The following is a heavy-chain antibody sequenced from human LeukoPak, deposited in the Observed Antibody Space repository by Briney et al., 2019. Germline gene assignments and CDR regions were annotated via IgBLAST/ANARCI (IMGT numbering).Heavy chain of an antibody. CDR3: AKDRLYYYDSSGYYFPSYFDY. CDR1: GFTFSSYA. D-gene: IGHD3-22*01. Sequence: PGGSLRLSCAASGFTFSSYAMHWVRQAPGKGLEWVAVISYDGSNKYYADSVKGRFTISRDNSKNTLYLQMNSLRAEDTAVYYCAKDRLYYYDSSGYYFPSYFDYWGQGTLVTVSS. CDR2: ISYDGSNK. V-gene: IGHV3-30-3*01. J-gene: IGHJ4*02.